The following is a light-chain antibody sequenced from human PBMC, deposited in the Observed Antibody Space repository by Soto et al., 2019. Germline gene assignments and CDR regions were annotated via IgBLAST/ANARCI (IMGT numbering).Light chain of an antibody. J-gene: IGKJ5*01. V-gene: IGKV3-15*01. CDR3: QQYDNWPPIT. CDR2: DAS. Sequence: MMTQSPATLSVSPGGTATLSCRASQSVSYHVGWYQQKPGQAPRLLIYDASTRATDVPARFSGSGSGTDFTLTISSLQSEDFALYYCQQYDNWPPITFGQGTRLEIK. CDR1: QSVSYH.